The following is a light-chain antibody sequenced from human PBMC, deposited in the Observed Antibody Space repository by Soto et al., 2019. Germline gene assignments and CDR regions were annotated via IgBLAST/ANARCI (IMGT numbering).Light chain of an antibody. Sequence: EIVLTQSPGTLPLSPGERATLSCRASQAVNTRLAWYQHKPGQAPRLLIYLASNRAAGVPARFSGSGSGTDFTLTISDVEPEDFAVYYCHQRQSWPRTFGQGTKVDIK. CDR3: HQRQSWPRT. V-gene: IGKV3-11*01. CDR2: LAS. J-gene: IGKJ1*01. CDR1: QAVNTR.